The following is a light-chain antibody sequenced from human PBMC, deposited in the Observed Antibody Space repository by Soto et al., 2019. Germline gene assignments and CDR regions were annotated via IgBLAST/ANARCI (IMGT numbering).Light chain of an antibody. CDR1: SSNIGSKT. CDR2: SNN. V-gene: IGLV1-44*01. Sequence: QSVLTQPPSASGTPGQRVTISCSGSSSNIGSKTVNWYQQLPGTAPKLLIYSNNQRPSGVPDRFSGSKSGTSASLAISGLQSEDEADYHCTAWDDSLNAVVFGGGTKLTVL. J-gene: IGLJ2*01. CDR3: TAWDDSLNAVV.